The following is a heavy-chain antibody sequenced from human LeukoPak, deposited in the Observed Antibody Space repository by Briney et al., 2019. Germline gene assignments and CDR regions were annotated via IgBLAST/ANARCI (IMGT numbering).Heavy chain of an antibody. V-gene: IGHV1-69*13. CDR3: ARGRYYDSSGCYYGVVGENWFDP. CDR1: GGTFSGYA. J-gene: IGHJ5*02. D-gene: IGHD3-22*01. CDR2: IIPIFGTA. Sequence: GASVKVSCKASGGTFSGYAIGWVRQAPGQGLEWMGGIIPIFGTANYAPKFQGRVTITADESTSTAYMELSSLRSEDTAVYYCARGRYYDSSGCYYGVVGENWFDPWGQGTLVTVSS.